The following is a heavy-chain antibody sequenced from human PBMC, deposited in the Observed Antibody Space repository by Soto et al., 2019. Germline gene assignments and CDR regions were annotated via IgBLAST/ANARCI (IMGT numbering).Heavy chain of an antibody. D-gene: IGHD5-12*01. CDR2: IESSSSYI. CDR3: ARVDGYTYPNDY. Sequence: EVQLVESGGGLVKPGGSLKLSCAASGFIFSTYGMIWVRQAPGQGLEWVSSIESSSSYIYYSDSVKGRFTISRDNAKNSLYLQMNSVRAEDTAVYYCARVDGYTYPNDYWGQGTLVTVSS. CDR1: GFIFSTYG. J-gene: IGHJ4*02. V-gene: IGHV3-21*01.